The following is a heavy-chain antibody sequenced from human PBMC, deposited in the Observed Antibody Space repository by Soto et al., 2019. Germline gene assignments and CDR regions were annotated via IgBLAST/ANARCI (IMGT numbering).Heavy chain of an antibody. V-gene: IGHV3-23*01. J-gene: IGHJ4*02. CDR3: AAIRF. Sequence: EVQLLESGGGSVQPGGSLRLSCVVSGFTFSSYAMSWVRQAPGKGLEWVSLISGTGSTTYYADSVKGRFTISRDNSKNTLYLQMNSLRADDTAVYYCAAIRFWGQGTLVTVSS. CDR2: ISGTGSTT. CDR1: GFTFSSYA.